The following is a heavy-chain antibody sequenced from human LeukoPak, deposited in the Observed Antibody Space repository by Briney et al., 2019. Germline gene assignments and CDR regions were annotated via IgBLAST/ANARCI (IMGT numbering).Heavy chain of an antibody. J-gene: IGHJ6*02. CDR2: ISAYNGNT. CDR3: AREYYDILTGSYRNYYYGMDV. V-gene: IGHV1-18*01. Sequence: ASVKVSCKASGGTFSSYAISWVRQAPGQGLEWMGWISAYNGNTNYAQKLQGRVTMTTDTSTSTAYMELRSLRSDDTAVYYCAREYYDILTGSYRNYYYGMDVWGQGTTVTVSS. D-gene: IGHD3-9*01. CDR1: GGTFSSYA.